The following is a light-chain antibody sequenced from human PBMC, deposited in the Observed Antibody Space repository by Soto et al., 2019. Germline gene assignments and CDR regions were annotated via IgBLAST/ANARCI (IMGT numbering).Light chain of an antibody. CDR2: DAS. CDR1: QSISSW. J-gene: IGKJ5*01. V-gene: IGKV1-5*01. Sequence: DIQMTQSPSTLSASVGDRVTITCRASQSISSWLAWYQQKPGKAPNLLIYDASSLQTGVPSRFSGSGSGTEFTLTISSLEPEDSAVYYCQQRYNWPPITFGQGTRLEIK. CDR3: QQRYNWPPIT.